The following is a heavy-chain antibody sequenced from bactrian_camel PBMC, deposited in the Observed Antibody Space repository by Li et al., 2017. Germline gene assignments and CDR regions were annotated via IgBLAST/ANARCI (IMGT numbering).Heavy chain of an antibody. CDR1: GFTRRSTC. CDR3: AAPDPPRDCSGGYCVISFCLPGNY. D-gene: IGHD2*01. CDR2: VCPHSGGT. V-gene: IGHV3S1*01. Sequence: HVQLVESGGGSVQAGGSLRLSCRVSPSGFTRRSTCMAWFRQAPGKEREGVAWVCPHSGGTEYAASVKGRFTISKDYAKKTLDLQMNNLKPEDTAMYYCAAPDPPRDCSGGYCVISFCLPGNYWGQGTQVTVSS. J-gene: IGHJ4*01.